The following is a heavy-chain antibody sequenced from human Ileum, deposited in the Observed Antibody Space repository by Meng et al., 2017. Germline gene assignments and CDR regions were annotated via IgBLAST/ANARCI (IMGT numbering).Heavy chain of an antibody. V-gene: IGHV4-4*02. CDR2: IHHSGST. CDR1: GGSIRSTYW. CDR3: ARIDYGGNGIEKYYFDY. J-gene: IGHJ4*02. Sequence: QVQRQESGTGLWEPSGTPYLPCAVSGGSIRSTYWWTWVRQSAGKGLEWIGEIHHSGSTNYHPSLKSRVTISVDKSKNQFSLNLRSVTAADTAVYYCARIDYGGNGIEKYYFDYWGQGTLVTVSS. D-gene: IGHD4-23*01.